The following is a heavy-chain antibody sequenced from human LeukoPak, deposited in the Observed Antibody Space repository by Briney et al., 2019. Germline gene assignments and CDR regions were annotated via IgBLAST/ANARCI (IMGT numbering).Heavy chain of an antibody. V-gene: IGHV4-30-4*08. CDR3: AREQGSSSWPHDAFDI. Sequence: PSQTLSLTCTVSGGSISSGDYYWSWIRQPPGKGLEWIGYIYYSGSTYYNPSLKSRVTISVDTSKNQFSLKLSSVTAADTAVYYCAREQGSSSWPHDAFDIWGQGTMVTVSS. CDR1: GGSISSGDYY. D-gene: IGHD6-13*01. CDR2: IYYSGST. J-gene: IGHJ3*02.